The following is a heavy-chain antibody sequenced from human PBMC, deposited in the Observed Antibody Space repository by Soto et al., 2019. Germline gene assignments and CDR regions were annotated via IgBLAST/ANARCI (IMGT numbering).Heavy chain of an antibody. J-gene: IGHJ5*02. Sequence: SKNLSLTSIVSGGSISSSSYYWGWIRQPPGKGLEWIGSIYYSGSTYYNPSLKSRVTISVDTSKNQFSLKLSSVTAADTAVFYCEMHRARECWDLWGQGILVT. CDR3: EMHRARECWDL. CDR2: IYYSGST. CDR1: GGSISSSSYY. V-gene: IGHV4-39*01. D-gene: IGHD6-6*01.